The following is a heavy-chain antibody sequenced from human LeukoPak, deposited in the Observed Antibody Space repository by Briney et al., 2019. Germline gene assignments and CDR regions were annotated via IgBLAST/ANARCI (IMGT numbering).Heavy chain of an antibody. J-gene: IGHJ6*02. CDR3: ARASERYLDV. V-gene: IGHV3-48*04. CDR2: ISSGVSMR. D-gene: IGHD1-1*01. CDR1: GFTFSSYS. Sequence: GGSLRLSCAASGFTFSSYSMNWVRQAPGKGLEWVSFISSGVSMRFYADSVKGRFTISRDNAKNSLDLQMNSLRAEDTAVYYCARASERYLDVWGQGTTVTVSS.